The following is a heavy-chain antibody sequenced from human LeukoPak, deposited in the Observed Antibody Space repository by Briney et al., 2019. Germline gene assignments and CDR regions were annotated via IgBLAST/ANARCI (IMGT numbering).Heavy chain of an antibody. J-gene: IGHJ4*02. V-gene: IGHV3-11*01. Sequence: TGGSLRLSCAGSGFTFTCYYMSWIRQTPEKGLEWISYISGSGSSISYADSVKGRFTISRDNAKKALYLEMNSLRSDDTGVYFCATDYHGSGTYDYWGQGTLVTVSS. CDR3: ATDYHGSGTYDY. D-gene: IGHD3-10*01. CDR1: GFTFTCYY. CDR2: ISGSGSSI.